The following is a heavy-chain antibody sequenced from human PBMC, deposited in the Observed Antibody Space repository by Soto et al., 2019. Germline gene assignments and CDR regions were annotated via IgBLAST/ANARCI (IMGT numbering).Heavy chain of an antibody. D-gene: IGHD3-22*01. CDR2: INSDGSST. CDR1: GFTFSTYW. CDR3: AREVLSGYYNNFAY. Sequence: PGGSLRLSCAASGFTFSTYWMHWVRQAPGKGPVWVSRINSDGSSTSYADSVKGRFTISRDNAKNTLYLQMNSLRAEDTAVYYCAREVLSGYYNNFAYWGQGTLVTVSS. J-gene: IGHJ4*02. V-gene: IGHV3-74*01.